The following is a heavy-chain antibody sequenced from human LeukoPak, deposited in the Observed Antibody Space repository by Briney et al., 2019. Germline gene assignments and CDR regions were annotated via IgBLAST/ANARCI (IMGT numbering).Heavy chain of an antibody. CDR3: ARHRVTMVREPTSFDY. Sequence: PLETLSLTCTVSGGSISSSSYYWGWIRQPPGKGLEWIGSIYYSGSTYYNPSLKSRVTISVDTSKNQFSLKLSSVTAADTAVYYCARHRVTMVREPTSFDYWGQGTLVTVSS. CDR1: GGSISSSSYY. V-gene: IGHV4-39*01. D-gene: IGHD3-10*01. J-gene: IGHJ4*02. CDR2: IYYSGST.